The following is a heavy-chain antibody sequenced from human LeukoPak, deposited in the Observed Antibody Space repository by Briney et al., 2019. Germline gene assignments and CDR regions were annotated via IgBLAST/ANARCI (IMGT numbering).Heavy chain of an antibody. J-gene: IGHJ3*02. CDR3: ARDLAGGIVGATDAFDI. CDR1: GGSISSYY. D-gene: IGHD1-26*01. V-gene: IGHV4-4*07. Sequence: SETLSLTCTVSGGSISSYYWGWIRQPAGKGRDWFGLIHTSGSTNYNPSLKSRVTMSVDTSKNQFSLKLSSVTAADTAVYYCARDLAGGIVGATDAFDIWGQGTMVTVSS. CDR2: IHTSGST.